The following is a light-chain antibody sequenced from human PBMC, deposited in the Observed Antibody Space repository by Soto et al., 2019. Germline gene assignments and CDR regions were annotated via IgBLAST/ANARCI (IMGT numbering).Light chain of an antibody. V-gene: IGKV1-39*01. Sequence: DIQMTQSPSSLSASVGDRVTITCRASQSISSYLNWYQQKPGKAPKLLIYAASSLQSGVPSRFSGSGSGTDCTHTISSLQPEDFATYYCQQSYSTPPSFGQGTKLEIK. J-gene: IGKJ2*01. CDR1: QSISSY. CDR2: AAS. CDR3: QQSYSTPPS.